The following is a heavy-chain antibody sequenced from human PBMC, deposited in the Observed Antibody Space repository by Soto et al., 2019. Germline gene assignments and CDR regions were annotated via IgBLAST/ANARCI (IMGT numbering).Heavy chain of an antibody. Sequence: QVQLQESGPGLVKPSETLSLTCTVSGGSISSYYWSWIRQPPGKGLEWIGYIYYSGSTNYNPSLKSRVTISVDTSKNRFSLKLSALTAAATAVYYCASSEPWELQFAYWGQGTLVTVSS. CDR3: ASSEPWELQFAY. J-gene: IGHJ4*02. CDR1: GGSISSYY. D-gene: IGHD1-26*01. V-gene: IGHV4-59*01. CDR2: IYYSGST.